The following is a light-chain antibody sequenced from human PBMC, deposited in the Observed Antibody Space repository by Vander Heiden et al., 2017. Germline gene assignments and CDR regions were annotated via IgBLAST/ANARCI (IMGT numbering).Light chain of an antibody. CDR2: EVR. V-gene: IGLV2-14*01. CDR3: SSYTSSGTVI. Sequence: QSALTQPASVSGSPGQSITISCTGTSSDIGDYKYVSWYQQHPDKAPKLVISEVRNRPSGVSNRFSGSKSGNTASLTISGLQAEDDADYYCSSYTSSGTVIFGGGTKLTVL. J-gene: IGLJ2*01. CDR1: SSDIGDYKY.